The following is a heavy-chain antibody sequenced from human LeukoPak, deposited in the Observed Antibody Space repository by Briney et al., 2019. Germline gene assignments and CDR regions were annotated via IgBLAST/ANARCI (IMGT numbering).Heavy chain of an antibody. Sequence: SETLSLTCTVSGGSISSYYWSWIRQHPGKGLEWIGYIYYSGSTYYNPSLKSRVTISLDTSKNQFSLKLSSVTAADTAVYYCARGQKQWLVGAFDIWGQGTMVTVSS. D-gene: IGHD6-19*01. CDR1: GGSISSYY. V-gene: IGHV4-59*12. J-gene: IGHJ3*02. CDR3: ARGQKQWLVGAFDI. CDR2: IYYSGST.